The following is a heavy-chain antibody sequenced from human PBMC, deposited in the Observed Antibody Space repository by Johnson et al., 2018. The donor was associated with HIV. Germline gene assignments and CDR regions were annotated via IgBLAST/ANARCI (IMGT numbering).Heavy chain of an antibody. CDR3: ARDTPFDI. CDR2: ISYDGRNK. J-gene: IGHJ3*02. V-gene: IGHV3-30*03. Sequence: QVQLVESGGGLVKPGGSLRLSCAGSGFTFIDYYMSWVRQAPGKGLEWVAVISYDGRNKDYADSVQGRFTISRDNSKNTWYLPMHRLRAEDTAVYDGARDTPFDIWGQGTMVTVSS. CDR1: GFTFIDYY.